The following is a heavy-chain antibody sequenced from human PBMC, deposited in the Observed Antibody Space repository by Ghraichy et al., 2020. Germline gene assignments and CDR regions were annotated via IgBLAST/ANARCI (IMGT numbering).Heavy chain of an antibody. J-gene: IGHJ6*02. CDR3: ARDRGSSSSHYYYYGMDV. Sequence: GGSLNISCKGSGYSFTSYWIGWVRQMPGKGLEWMGIIYPGDSDTRYSPSFQGQVTISADKSISTAYLQWSSLKASDTAMYYCARDRGSSSSHYYYYGMDVWGQGTTVTVSS. V-gene: IGHV5-51*01. CDR2: IYPGDSDT. CDR1: GYSFTSYW. D-gene: IGHD6-6*01.